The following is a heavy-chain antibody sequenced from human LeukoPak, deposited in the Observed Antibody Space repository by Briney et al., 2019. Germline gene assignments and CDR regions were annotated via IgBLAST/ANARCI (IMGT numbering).Heavy chain of an antibody. CDR3: ARADDGSYEYYFDY. CDR1: GFTFSSYW. CDR2: IKQDGSET. V-gene: IGHV3-7*01. D-gene: IGHD1-26*01. Sequence: GGSLRLSCAASGFTFSSYWMSWVRQAPGKGLEWVANIKQDGSETYYVDSVKGRFTISRDNAKNSLYLQMNSLRAEDTAVYYCARADDGSYEYYFDYWGQGTLVTVSS. J-gene: IGHJ4*02.